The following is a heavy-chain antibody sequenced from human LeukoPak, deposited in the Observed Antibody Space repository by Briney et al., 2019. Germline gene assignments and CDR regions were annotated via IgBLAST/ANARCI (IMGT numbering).Heavy chain of an antibody. V-gene: IGHV1-69*05. CDR3: ARWGLAPSQRFDP. J-gene: IGHJ5*02. D-gene: IGHD3-16*01. CDR2: IIPIFGTA. Sequence: GASVKVPCKASGGTFSSYAISWVRQAPGQGLEWMGGIIPIFGTANYAQKFQGRVTITTDESTSTAYMELSSLRSEDTAVYYCARWGLAPSQRFDPWGQGTLVTVSS. CDR1: GGTFSSYA.